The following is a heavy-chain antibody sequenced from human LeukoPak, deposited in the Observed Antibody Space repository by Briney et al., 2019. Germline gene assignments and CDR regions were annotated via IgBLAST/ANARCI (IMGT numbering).Heavy chain of an antibody. CDR1: GGSISSSSYY. J-gene: IGHJ3*02. V-gene: IGHV4-39*07. Sequence: SETLSLTCTVSGGSISSSSYYWGWIRQPPGKGLEWIGSIYCSGSTYYNPSLKSRVTISVDTSKNQFSLKLSSVTAADTAVYYCARELRYFDWSPDAFDIWGQGTMVTVSS. CDR2: IYCSGST. CDR3: ARELRYFDWSPDAFDI. D-gene: IGHD3-9*01.